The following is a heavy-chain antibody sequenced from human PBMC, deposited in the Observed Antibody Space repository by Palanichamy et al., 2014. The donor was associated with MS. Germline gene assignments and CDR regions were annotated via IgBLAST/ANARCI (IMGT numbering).Heavy chain of an antibody. D-gene: IGHD1-26*01. J-gene: IGHJ6*02. V-gene: IGHV3-53*02. CDR3: ARVWGSYYGDIYYYYGMDV. Sequence: EVQLVETGGGLIQPGGSLRLSCAASGFTVSSNYMSWVRQAPGKGLEWVSVIYSGGSTYYADSVKGRFTISRDNSKNTLYLQMNSLRAEDTAVYYCARVWGSYYGDIYYYYGMDVWGQGTTVTVSS. CDR1: GFTVSSNY. CDR2: IYSGGST.